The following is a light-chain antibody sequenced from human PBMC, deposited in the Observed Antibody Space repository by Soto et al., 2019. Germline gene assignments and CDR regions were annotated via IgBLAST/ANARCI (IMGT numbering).Light chain of an antibody. CDR3: QQYGSSSTWT. Sequence: EIVLTQSPGTLSLSPGDRATLSCRASQSVSSNYLAWYQQKPGQAPRLLIYGASSRATGIPDRFSGSGSGTDFTLTISRLESEDFAVYYCQQYGSSSTWTFGQGTKVDIK. V-gene: IGKV3-20*01. J-gene: IGKJ1*01. CDR2: GAS. CDR1: QSVSSNY.